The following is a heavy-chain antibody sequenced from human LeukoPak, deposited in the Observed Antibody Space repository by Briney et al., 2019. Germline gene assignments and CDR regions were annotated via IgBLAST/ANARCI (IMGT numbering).Heavy chain of an antibody. CDR3: ARATAYSSWFDP. V-gene: IGHV1-69*13. Sequence: EASVKVSCKASGGTFSSYAISWVRQAPGQGLERMGGIIPIFGTANYAQKFQGRVTITADESTSTAYMELSSLRSEDTAVYYCARATAYSSWFDPWGQGTLVTVSS. CDR1: GGTFSSYA. D-gene: IGHD4-11*01. CDR2: IIPIFGTA. J-gene: IGHJ5*02.